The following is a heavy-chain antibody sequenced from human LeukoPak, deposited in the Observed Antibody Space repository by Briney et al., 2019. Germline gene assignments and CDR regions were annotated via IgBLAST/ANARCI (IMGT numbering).Heavy chain of an antibody. CDR1: GFTVSSNY. D-gene: IGHD2-21*02. Sequence: GGSLRLSCAASGFTVSSNYMSWVRQAPGKGLEWVSVIYSGGSTYYADSVKGRFTISRDNPKSTLYLQMNSLRAEDTALYYCARGVVLTAMQYYFDSWGQGTLVTVSS. V-gene: IGHV3-53*01. CDR2: IYSGGST. CDR3: ARGVVLTAMQYYFDS. J-gene: IGHJ4*02.